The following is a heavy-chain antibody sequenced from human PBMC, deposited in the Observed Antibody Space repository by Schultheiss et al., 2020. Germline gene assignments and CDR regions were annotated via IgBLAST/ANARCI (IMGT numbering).Heavy chain of an antibody. CDR3: TTGYFDY. CDR1: GFTFSSYA. V-gene: IGHV3-66*02. J-gene: IGHJ4*02. Sequence: GGSLRLSCAASGFTFSSYAMSWVRQAPGKGLEWVSVIYSGGSTYYADSVKGRFTFSRDNSKNTLYLQMNSLRAEDTAVYYCTTGYFDYWGQGTLVTVSS. CDR2: IYSGGST. D-gene: IGHD1-14*01.